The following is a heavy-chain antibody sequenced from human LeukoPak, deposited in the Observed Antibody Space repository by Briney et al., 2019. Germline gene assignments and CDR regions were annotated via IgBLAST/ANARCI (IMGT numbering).Heavy chain of an antibody. CDR1: GLNFSTYV. CDR2: INGGGDGT. Sequence: GGSLRLSCAASGLNFSTYVMNWVRQAPGKGLEWVSTINGGGDGTYYADSVRGRITVSRDNSRNTLYLQVNFLGVEDTVVYYCANPEFYVSGKYAGLDNWGQGTLVTVSS. CDR3: ANPEFYVSGKYAGLDN. D-gene: IGHD3-10*01. V-gene: IGHV3-23*01. J-gene: IGHJ4*02.